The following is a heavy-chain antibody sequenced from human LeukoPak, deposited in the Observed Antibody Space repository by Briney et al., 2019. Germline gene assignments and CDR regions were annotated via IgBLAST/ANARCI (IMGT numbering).Heavy chain of an antibody. CDR3: ARIPETYYYDSSYYFDY. V-gene: IGHV1-18*01. D-gene: IGHD3-22*01. CDR2: ISAYNGNT. J-gene: IGHJ4*02. Sequence: GASVKVSCKASGYTFTSYGISWVRQAPGQGLEWMGWISAYNGNTNYAQKLQGRVTMTPDTSTSTAYMELRSLRSDDTAVYYCARIPETYYYDSSYYFDYWGQGTLVTVSS. CDR1: GYTFTSYG.